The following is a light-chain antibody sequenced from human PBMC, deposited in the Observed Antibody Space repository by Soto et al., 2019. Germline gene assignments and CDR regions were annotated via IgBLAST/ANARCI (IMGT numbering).Light chain of an antibody. CDR1: SSDVGSYNL. CDR3: CSYAGSSTPVV. Sequence: QSVLTQPASVSGSPGQSITISCTGTSSDVGSYNLVSWYQQHPGKAPKLMIYEGSKRPSGVSNRFSGSKSGNTASLTISGLQAEDEAYYYCCSYAGSSTPVVFGGGTQLTVL. V-gene: IGLV2-23*01. J-gene: IGLJ2*01. CDR2: EGS.